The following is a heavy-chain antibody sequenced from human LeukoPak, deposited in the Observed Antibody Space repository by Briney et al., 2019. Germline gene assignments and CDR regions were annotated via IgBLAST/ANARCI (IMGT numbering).Heavy chain of an antibody. Sequence: KPGGSLRLSCAASGFTFSDYYMSWIRQAPEKGLEWVSYISSSGSTIYYADSVKGRFTISRDNAKNSLYLQMNSPRAEDTAVYYCAKFALGWLLLRNNWFDPWGQGTLVTVSS. CDR2: ISSSGSTI. D-gene: IGHD3-22*01. V-gene: IGHV3-11*01. CDR1: GFTFSDYY. J-gene: IGHJ5*02. CDR3: AKFALGWLLLRNNWFDP.